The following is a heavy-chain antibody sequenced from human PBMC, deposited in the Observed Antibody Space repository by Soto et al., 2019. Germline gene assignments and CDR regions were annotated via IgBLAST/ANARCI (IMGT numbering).Heavy chain of an antibody. J-gene: IGHJ5*01. CDR1: GFTFSNYG. V-gene: IGHV3-30*18. CDR2: ISYHGSDK. CDR3: AKDHLTTTVTTVGS. D-gene: IGHD4-17*01. Sequence: QVKLVESGGGVVQPGRSLRLSCAASGFTFSNYGMHWVRQAPGKGLEWVAVISYHGSDKYYADSVKGRFTISRDNSKNTLYLQMDSLRAEDTAVYYCAKDHLTTTVTTVGSWGQGTLVTVSS.